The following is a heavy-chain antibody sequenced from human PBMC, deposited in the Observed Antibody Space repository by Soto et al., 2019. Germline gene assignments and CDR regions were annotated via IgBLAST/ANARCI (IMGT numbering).Heavy chain of an antibody. CDR3: AKRRGAGGHFDY. CDR2: VSIGGST. CDR1: GFTFSSYA. Sequence: GGSLRLSCAASGFTFSSYAMGWVRQGPGKGLEWVAVVSIGGSTHYADSVRGRFTISRDNSKNTLSLQMNSLTAGDTAVYFCAKRRGAGGHFDYWGQGALVTVSS. J-gene: IGHJ4*02. D-gene: IGHD2-15*01. V-gene: IGHV3-23*01.